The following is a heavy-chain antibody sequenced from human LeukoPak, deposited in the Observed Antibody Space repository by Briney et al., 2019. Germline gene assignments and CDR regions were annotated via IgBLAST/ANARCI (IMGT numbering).Heavy chain of an antibody. V-gene: IGHV1-18*01. D-gene: IGHD1-26*01. J-gene: IGHJ1*01. CDR1: GGTFSSYA. CDR3: ARRDSGSHEYFQH. CDR2: ISAYNGNT. Sequence: ASVKVSCKASGGTFSSYAISWVRQAPGQGLEWMGWISAYNGNTNYAQKLQGRVTMTTDTSTSTAYMELRSLRSDDTAVYYCARRDSGSHEYFQHWGQGTLVTVSS.